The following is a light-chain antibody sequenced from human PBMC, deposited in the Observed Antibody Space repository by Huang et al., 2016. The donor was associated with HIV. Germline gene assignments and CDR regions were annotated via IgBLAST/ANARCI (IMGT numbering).Light chain of an antibody. V-gene: IGKV1-39*01. Sequence: DIQMIQSPSSLSASVGDGVTITCRASQSISTYLNWYQQKPGKAPKRLLYAASSLQSGGPSRFSGSGSGTYVTLTISSLQPDDVATYYCQQSHFTLYTFGQGTKLEIK. J-gene: IGKJ2*01. CDR2: AAS. CDR1: QSISTY. CDR3: QQSHFTLYT.